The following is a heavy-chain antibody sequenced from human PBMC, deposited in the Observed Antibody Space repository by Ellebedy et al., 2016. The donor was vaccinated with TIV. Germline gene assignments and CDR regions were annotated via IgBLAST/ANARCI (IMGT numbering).Heavy chain of an antibody. V-gene: IGHV1-18*01. CDR3: ARDSATNYDSWSGYIPPPDF. J-gene: IGHJ4*02. CDR2: ISAYNGNT. D-gene: IGHD3-3*01. Sequence: ASVKVSXXASGYTFTSYGISWVRQAPGQGLEWMGWISAYNGNTNYAQKLQGRVTMTTDTSTSTAYMELRSLRSDDTAVYYCARDSATNYDSWSGYIPPPDFWGQGTLVTVSS. CDR1: GYTFTSYG.